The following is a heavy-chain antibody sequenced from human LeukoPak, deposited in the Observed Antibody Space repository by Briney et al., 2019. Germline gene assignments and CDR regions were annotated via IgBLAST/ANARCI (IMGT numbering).Heavy chain of an antibody. CDR3: ARAHPGDYGDFQFDY. CDR1: GFTFSSYE. V-gene: IGHV3-48*03. CDR2: ISSSSSTI. Sequence: PGGSLRLSCAASGFTFSSYEMNWVRQAPGKGLEWVSYISSSSSTIYYADSVKGRFTISRDNAKNSLYLQMNSLRAEDTAVYYCARAHPGDYGDFQFDYWGQGTLVTVSS. J-gene: IGHJ4*02. D-gene: IGHD4-17*01.